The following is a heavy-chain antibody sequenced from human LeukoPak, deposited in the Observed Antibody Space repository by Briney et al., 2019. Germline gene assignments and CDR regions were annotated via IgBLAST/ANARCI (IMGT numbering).Heavy chain of an antibody. Sequence: ASVKVSCKASGYTFTSYYMHWVRQAPGQGLEWMGIINPSGGSTSYAQKFQGRVTMTRDTSTSTAYMELSRLRSDDTAVYYCARVNNGIGAAFDYWGQGTLVTVSS. CDR1: GYTFTSYY. CDR3: ARVNNGIGAAFDY. CDR2: INPSGGST. J-gene: IGHJ4*02. D-gene: IGHD1-26*01. V-gene: IGHV1-46*01.